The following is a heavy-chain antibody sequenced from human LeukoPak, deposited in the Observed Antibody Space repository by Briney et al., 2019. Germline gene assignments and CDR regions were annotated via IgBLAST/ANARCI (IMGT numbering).Heavy chain of an antibody. CDR1: GFTFSSYA. D-gene: IGHD1-26*01. J-gene: IGHJ5*02. Sequence: GSLRLSCAASGFTFSSYAMSWIRQPPGKGLEWIGSIYYSGSTYYNPSLKSRVTISVDTSKNQFSLKLSSVAAADTAVYYCARQWGLNWFDPWGQGTLVTVSS. CDR2: IYYSGST. V-gene: IGHV4-39*01. CDR3: ARQWGLNWFDP.